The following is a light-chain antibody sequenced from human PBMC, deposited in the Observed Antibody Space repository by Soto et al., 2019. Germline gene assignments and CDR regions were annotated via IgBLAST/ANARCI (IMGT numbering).Light chain of an antibody. CDR3: QQYETSPYT. J-gene: IGKJ2*01. Sequence: EIVMAQSPATLSVSPGERATLSCRASQSLSSRYFAWYHQKPGQAPRLLIYGASSRPGGIPDRFSGSGSGTDFTLTISRLEPEDFAIYYCQQYETSPYTFGQGTKVDIK. CDR1: QSLSSRY. CDR2: GAS. V-gene: IGKV3-20*01.